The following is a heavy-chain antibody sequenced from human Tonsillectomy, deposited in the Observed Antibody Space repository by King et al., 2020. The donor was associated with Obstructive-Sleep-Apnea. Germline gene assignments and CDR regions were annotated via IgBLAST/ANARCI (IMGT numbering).Heavy chain of an antibody. CDR1: GFTVSSNY. D-gene: IGHD6-13*01. J-gene: IGHJ3*02. Sequence: EVQLVESGGGLVQPGGSLRLSCAASGFTVSSNYMSWVRQAPGKGLEWVSVIYSGGSTYYADSVKGRFTISRHNSKNTLYLQMNSLRAEDTAVYYCARDHPDTSGSSWYRGDAFDIWGQGTMVTVSS. V-gene: IGHV3-53*04. CDR3: ARDHPDTSGSSWYRGDAFDI. CDR2: IYSGGST.